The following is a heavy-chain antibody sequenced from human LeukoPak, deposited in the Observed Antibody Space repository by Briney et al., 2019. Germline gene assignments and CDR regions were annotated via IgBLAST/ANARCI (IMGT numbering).Heavy chain of an antibody. V-gene: IGHV1-2*06. CDR3: ATWAGCSGGSCYSRTDY. CDR2: INPNSGGT. D-gene: IGHD2-15*01. Sequence: ASVKVSCKASGYTFTGYYMHWVRQAPGQGLEWMGRINPNSGGTNCAQKFQGRVTMTRDTSISTAYMELSRLRSDDTAVYYCATWAGCSGGSCYSRTDYWGQGTLVTVSS. CDR1: GYTFTGYY. J-gene: IGHJ4*02.